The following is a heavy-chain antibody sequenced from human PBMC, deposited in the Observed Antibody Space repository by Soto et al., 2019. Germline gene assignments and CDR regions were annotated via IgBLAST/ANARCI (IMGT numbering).Heavy chain of an antibody. J-gene: IGHJ4*02. V-gene: IGHV4-34*01. CDR2: INHSGST. Sequence: ETLSLTCAVYGGSFSGYYWSWIRQPPGKGLEWIGEINHSGSTNYNPSLKSRVTISVDTSKNQFSLKLSSVTAADTAVYYCARGPFFARYQPFDAWGRGILVTVSS. CDR1: GGSFSGYY. D-gene: IGHD1-20*01. CDR3: ARGPFFARYQPFDA.